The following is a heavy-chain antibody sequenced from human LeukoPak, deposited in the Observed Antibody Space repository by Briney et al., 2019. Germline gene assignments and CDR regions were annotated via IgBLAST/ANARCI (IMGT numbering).Heavy chain of an antibody. J-gene: IGHJ4*02. V-gene: IGHV3-66*01. CDR3: AREFDGSGSYYSY. Sequence: GGSLRLSCAASGFTVSSNYMSWVRQAPWKGLEWVSVIYSGGSTYYADSVKGRFTISRDNSKNTLYLQMNSLRAEDTAVYYCAREFDGSGSYYSYWGQGTLVTVSS. CDR1: GFTVSSNY. CDR2: IYSGGST. D-gene: IGHD3-10*01.